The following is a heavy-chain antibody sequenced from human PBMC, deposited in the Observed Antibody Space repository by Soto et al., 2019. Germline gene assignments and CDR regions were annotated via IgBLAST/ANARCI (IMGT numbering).Heavy chain of an antibody. V-gene: IGHV3-30-3*01. J-gene: IGHJ4*02. D-gene: IGHD1-26*01. CDR3: ARDQWELRYCDY. Sequence: QVQLVESGGGVVQPGRSLRLSCAASGFTFSSYAMHWVRQAPGKGLEWVAVISYDGSNKYYADSVKGRFTISRDNSKNALYMQMNSLRAEDTAVYYCARDQWELRYCDYWVQGTLVTVSS. CDR1: GFTFSSYA. CDR2: ISYDGSNK.